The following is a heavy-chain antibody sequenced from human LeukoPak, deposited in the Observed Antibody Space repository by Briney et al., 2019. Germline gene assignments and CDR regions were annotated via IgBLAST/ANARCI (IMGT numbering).Heavy chain of an antibody. D-gene: IGHD6-13*01. J-gene: IGHJ4*02. CDR3: ARGAGLDY. CDR1: GFTFSSYS. Sequence: GGSLRLSCEASGFTFSSYSMNWVRQAPGKGLEWVSYISSGSGTIYYADSVKGRFTISRDNAKNSLYLQMNSLRAEDTAVYYCARGAGLDYWGQGTLVTVSS. V-gene: IGHV3-48*04. CDR2: ISSGSGTI.